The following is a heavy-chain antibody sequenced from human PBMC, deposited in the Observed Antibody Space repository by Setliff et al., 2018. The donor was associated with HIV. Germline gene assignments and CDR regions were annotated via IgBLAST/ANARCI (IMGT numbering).Heavy chain of an antibody. J-gene: IGHJ6*02. CDR2: VDPSGGSS. D-gene: IGHD5-12*01. V-gene: IGHV1-46*01. CDR3: ARPYSGHAPYYYGMDV. CDR1: GYIFTSYY. Sequence: GASVKVSCKASGYIFTSYYMHWLRQVPGQGLEWMGIVDPSGGSSTYAQKFQGRVAMTGDTSTNTVYMELSSLRSEDTAVYYCARPYSGHAPYYYGMDVWGQGTTVTVSS.